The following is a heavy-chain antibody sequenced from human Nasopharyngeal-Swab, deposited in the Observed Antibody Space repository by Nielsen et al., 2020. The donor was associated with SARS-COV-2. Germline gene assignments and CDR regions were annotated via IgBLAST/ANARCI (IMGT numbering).Heavy chain of an antibody. V-gene: IGHV4-31*03. Sequence: LRLSCTVSGGSISSGGYYWSWIRQHPGKGLEWIGYIYYSGSTYYNPSLKRRVTISVDTSKNQFSLKLSSVTAADTAVYYCARIAGITIFGVVTISGAFDIWGQGTMVTVSS. J-gene: IGHJ3*02. CDR2: IYYSGST. D-gene: IGHD3-3*01. CDR1: GGSISSGGYY. CDR3: ARIAGITIFGVVTISGAFDI.